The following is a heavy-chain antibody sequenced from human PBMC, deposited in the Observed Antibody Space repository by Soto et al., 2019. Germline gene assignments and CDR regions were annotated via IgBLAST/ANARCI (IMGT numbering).Heavy chain of an antibody. CDR2: MNPDGSAI. Sequence: PGGSLRLSCVVSGFTFSSSWMHWVRQGPGKGLVWVSRMNPDGSAINYADSVKGRFTISRDNAKNSLYLQMNSLRAEDTAVYYCARGTSGYYYGMDVWGQGTTVTVSS. CDR1: GFTFSSSW. V-gene: IGHV3-74*01. CDR3: ARGTSGYYYGMDV. D-gene: IGHD2-2*01. J-gene: IGHJ6*02.